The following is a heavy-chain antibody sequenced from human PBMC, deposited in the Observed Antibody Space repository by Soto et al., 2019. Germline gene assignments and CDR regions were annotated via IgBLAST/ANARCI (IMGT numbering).Heavy chain of an antibody. J-gene: IGHJ1*01. D-gene: IGHD2-21*01. CDR3: FRPPTSWSAVVMDVSLDAFTFNLSHPVKPLSRGLSHPVKIRVDEGVSRSLPVDLH. CDR1: GFSFSEYG. V-gene: IGHV3-23*01. CDR2: ISGNKMTT. Sequence: GGSLRLSCVASGFSFSEYGMSWVRQTPQKTLEWVASISGNKMTTFYPDSVKGRFFISRDNSDNTLHLQMNSLRDDETAISSNFRPPTSWSAVVMDVSLDAFTFNLSHPVKPLSRGLSHPVKIRVDEGVSRSLPVDLHWG.